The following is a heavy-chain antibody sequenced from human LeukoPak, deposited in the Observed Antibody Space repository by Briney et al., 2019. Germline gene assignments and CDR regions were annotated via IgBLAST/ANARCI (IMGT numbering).Heavy chain of an antibody. CDR1: GFTFSDSY. J-gene: IGHJ4*02. V-gene: IGHV3-11*01. CDR3: ARVLGSYALNY. Sequence: GGSLRLSCAASGFTFSDSYMGWIRQAPGKGLEWFSYISSSSSTIYYADSVKGRFTISRDNAKNSLYLQMSSLRAEVTAVYYCARVLGSYALNYWGQGTLVTVSS. D-gene: IGHD1-26*01. CDR2: ISSSSSTI.